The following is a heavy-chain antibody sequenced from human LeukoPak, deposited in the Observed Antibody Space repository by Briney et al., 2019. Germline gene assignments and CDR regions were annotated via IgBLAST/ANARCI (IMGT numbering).Heavy chain of an antibody. CDR1: GGSISSGDYY. J-gene: IGHJ4*02. D-gene: IGHD3-3*01. CDR3: ARDPVSYDFWSGFFDY. Sequence: SETLSLTCTVSGGSISSGDYYWSWIRQPPGKGLEWIGYIYYSGSTYYNPSLKSRVTISVDTSKNQFSLKLSSVTAADTAVYYCARDPVSYDFWSGFFDYWGQGTLVTVSS. CDR2: IYYSGST. V-gene: IGHV4-30-4*08.